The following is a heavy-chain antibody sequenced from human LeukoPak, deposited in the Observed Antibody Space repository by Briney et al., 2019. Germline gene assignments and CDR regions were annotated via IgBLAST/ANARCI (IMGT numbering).Heavy chain of an antibody. CDR3: ARTTMVRGAAFDY. CDR1: GYTFTSYD. CDR2: MNPNSGNT. D-gene: IGHD3-10*01. J-gene: IGHJ4*02. V-gene: IGHV1-8*01. Sequence: ASVKVSCKASGYTFTSYDINWVRQATGQGLEWMGWMNPNSGNTGYAQKFQGRVTMTRDTSTSTVYMELSSLRSEDTAVYYCARTTMVRGAAFDYWGQGTLVTVSS.